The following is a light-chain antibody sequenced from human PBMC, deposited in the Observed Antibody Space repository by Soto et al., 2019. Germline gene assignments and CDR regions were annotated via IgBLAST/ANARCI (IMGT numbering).Light chain of an antibody. CDR1: QSVSSSY. CDR3: QQYGSSPLWK. V-gene: IGKV3-20*01. J-gene: IGKJ1*01. Sequence: EIVLTQSPGTLSLSPGERATLSCRASQSVSSSYLAWYQQKPGQAPRLLIYGASSRATGIPDRFSGSGSGTDFTLTISRLEPEDFAVYYCQQYGSSPLWKFGPGTKVDIK. CDR2: GAS.